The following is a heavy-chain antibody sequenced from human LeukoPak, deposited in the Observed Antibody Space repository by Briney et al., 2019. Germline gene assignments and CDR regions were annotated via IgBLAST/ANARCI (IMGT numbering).Heavy chain of an antibody. D-gene: IGHD5-24*01. J-gene: IGHJ4*02. V-gene: IGHV3-48*04. CDR3: AREVRDGYNYFDY. CDR1: GFTFSSYF. CDR2: ISYSTSTM. Sequence: GGSLRLSCAASGFTFSSYFMNWVRQAPGKGLEWVSYISYSTSTMYYADSEKGRFTISRDNAKNSLYLQMNSLRAEDTAVYYCAREVRDGYNYFDYWGQGTLVTVSS.